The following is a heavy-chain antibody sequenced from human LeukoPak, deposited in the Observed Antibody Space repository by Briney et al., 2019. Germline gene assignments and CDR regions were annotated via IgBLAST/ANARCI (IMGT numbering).Heavy chain of an antibody. D-gene: IGHD2-2*01. CDR1: GGSISSGSYY. V-gene: IGHV4-39*01. CDR3: ARPRASRTYPNDAFDI. Sequence: SSETLSLTCTVSGGSISSGSYYWGWIRQSPGKGLEWIGSIHYSGSTYYNLSLKSRVTISVDTSKNQFSLKVKSVNAADTAVYYCARPRASRTYPNDAFDIWGQGTMVTVSS. J-gene: IGHJ3*02. CDR2: IHYSGST.